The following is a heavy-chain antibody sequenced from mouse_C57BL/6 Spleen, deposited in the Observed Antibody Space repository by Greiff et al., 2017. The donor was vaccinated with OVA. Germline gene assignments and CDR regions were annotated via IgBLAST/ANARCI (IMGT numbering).Heavy chain of an antibody. J-gene: IGHJ2*01. Sequence: DVMLVESGGGLVQPGGSLSLSCAASGFTFTDYYMSWVRQPPGKALEWLGFIRNKANGYTTEYSASVKGRFTISRDNSQSILYLQMNALRAEDSATYYCARTTTVVAFDYWGQGTTLTVSS. V-gene: IGHV7-3*01. CDR2: IRNKANGYTT. CDR1: GFTFTDYY. CDR3: ARTTTVVAFDY. D-gene: IGHD1-1*01.